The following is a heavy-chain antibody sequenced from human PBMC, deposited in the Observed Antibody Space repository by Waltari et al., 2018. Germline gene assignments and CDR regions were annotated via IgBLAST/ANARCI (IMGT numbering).Heavy chain of an antibody. J-gene: IGHJ4*02. V-gene: IGHV1-2*02. Sequence: QVQLMQSGAELKKPGASVKVSCKASGYTFNGYYMHWMRQARGQGLEWMGWINPDSGGKNDAQKFQGRVTLSRDTSISTGYMGRSRLRSDDTAVYYCARDDLDCGGDCYPDYWGQGTLVTVSS. D-gene: IGHD2-21*01. CDR3: ARDDLDCGGDCYPDY. CDR1: GYTFNGYY. CDR2: INPDSGGK.